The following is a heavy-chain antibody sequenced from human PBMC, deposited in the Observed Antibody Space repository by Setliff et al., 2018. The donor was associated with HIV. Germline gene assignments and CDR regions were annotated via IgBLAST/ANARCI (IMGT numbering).Heavy chain of an antibody. CDR1: GYPFTSYT. CDR3: ARLSSAAMWGGGAFDI. V-gene: IGHV1-3*01. Sequence: ASVKVSCKASGYPFTSYTLHWVRQAPGQRLEWMGWINAGNGNTKSSQKFRGRVTFTRDTSASTAYMELSGLGFEDTAVYYCARLSSAAMWGGGAFDIWGQGTMVTVSS. CDR2: INAGNGNT. J-gene: IGHJ3*02. D-gene: IGHD2-2*01.